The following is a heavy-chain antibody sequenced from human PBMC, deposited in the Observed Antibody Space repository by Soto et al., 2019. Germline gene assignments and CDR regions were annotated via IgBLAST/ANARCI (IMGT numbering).Heavy chain of an antibody. V-gene: IGHV1-18*01. J-gene: IGHJ5*02. D-gene: IGHD2-2*02. CDR3: ARDFPVPPATPNNLFDP. CDR1: GYTFTNYG. CDR2: ISAYNGKT. Sequence: QVPLVPSGAEVKKPGASVKVSCKASGYTFTNYGISWVRQAPGQGLEWMGWISAYNGKTNYAQKLQGRVTMTTDPSTSTAYMELMSLRADDTAVYYCARDFPVPPATPNNLFDPWGQGTLVTVSS.